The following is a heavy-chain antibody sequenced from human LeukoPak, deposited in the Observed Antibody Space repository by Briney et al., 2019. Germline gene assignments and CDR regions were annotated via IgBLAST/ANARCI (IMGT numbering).Heavy chain of an antibody. V-gene: IGHV3-48*04. Sequence: GGSLRLSCAASGFTFSSYSMNWVRQAPGKGLEWVSYISSSSTIYYADSVKGRFTISRDNAKNSLYLQMNSLRAEDTAVYYCARDRRESIAAAYWGQGTLVTVSS. CDR1: GFTFSSYS. J-gene: IGHJ4*02. D-gene: IGHD6-13*01. CDR2: ISSSSTI. CDR3: ARDRRESIAAAY.